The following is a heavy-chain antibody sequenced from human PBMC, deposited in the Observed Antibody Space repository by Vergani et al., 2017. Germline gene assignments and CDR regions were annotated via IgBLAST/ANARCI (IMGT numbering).Heavy chain of an antibody. CDR3: GRKQAPASFMDKPIDI. CDR2: ISDGGETK. CDR1: GFIFSDYY. Sequence: QVQLVASGGGLVRPGGSLRLSCAASGFIFSDYYMTWIRQTPGQGLEWLVHISDGGETKMYAESLKGRFTVTKDNTKNLLILQMKTLKVDDTATYYCGRKQAPASFMDKPIDIWGQGTLVTVSS. D-gene: IGHD3-3*02. V-gene: IGHV3-11*01. J-gene: IGHJ4*02.